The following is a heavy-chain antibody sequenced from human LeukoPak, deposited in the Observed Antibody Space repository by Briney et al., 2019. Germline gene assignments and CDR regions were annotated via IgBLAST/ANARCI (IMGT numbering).Heavy chain of an antibody. CDR2: IYPGDSDT. V-gene: IGHV5-51*01. CDR1: GYSFTNYW. D-gene: IGHD6-6*01. CDR3: ARIDSSSWYYFDY. Sequence: PGESLKISCKGSGYSFTNYWIRWVRQMPGKGLEWMGIIYPGDSDTRYSPSVQGQVTISADKSISTAYLQWSSLKASDTAMYYCARIDSSSWYYFDYWGQGTLVTVSS. J-gene: IGHJ4*02.